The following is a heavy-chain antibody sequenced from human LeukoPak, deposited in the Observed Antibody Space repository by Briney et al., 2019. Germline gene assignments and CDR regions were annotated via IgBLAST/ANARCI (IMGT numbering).Heavy chain of an antibody. CDR1: GGSISSSSYY. CDR2: IYYSGST. D-gene: IGHD2-2*01. Sequence: PSETLSLTCTVSGGSISSSSYYWGWIRQPPGKGLEWIGSIYYSGSTYYNPSLKSRVTISVDTSKNQFSLRVNSVTAADTAVYYCGRGGGRSSTGMDVWGQGTTVTVSS. J-gene: IGHJ6*02. V-gene: IGHV4-39*07. CDR3: GRGGGRSSTGMDV.